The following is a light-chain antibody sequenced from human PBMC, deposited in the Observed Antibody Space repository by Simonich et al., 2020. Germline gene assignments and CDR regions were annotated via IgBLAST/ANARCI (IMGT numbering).Light chain of an antibody. J-gene: IGKJ4*01. CDR2: DAS. CDR3: QQRSNWPPELT. V-gene: IGKV3-11*01. CDR1: QSVSSY. Sequence: EIVLTQSPATLSLSPGERATLSCRASQSVSSYLAGYQQKPGQAPKLLIYDASNRATGMPGRFRGSGSGTDFTLTISRLEPEEFAVYYCQQRSNWPPELTFGGGTKVEIK.